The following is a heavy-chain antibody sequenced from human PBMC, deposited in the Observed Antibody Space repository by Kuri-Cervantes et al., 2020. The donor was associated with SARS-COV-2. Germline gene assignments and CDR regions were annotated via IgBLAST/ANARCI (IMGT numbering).Heavy chain of an antibody. Sequence: GSLRLSCTVSGGPISSNNYYWGWIRQPPGQGLEWIGEINHTGSTNYNPSLKSRVTISVDTSKNQFSLKLSSVTAADTAVYYCARDLVVLGTKEWGQGTLVTVSS. D-gene: IGHD2-21*01. V-gene: IGHV4-39*07. J-gene: IGHJ4*02. CDR1: GGPISSNNYY. CDR3: ARDLVVLGTKE. CDR2: INHTGST.